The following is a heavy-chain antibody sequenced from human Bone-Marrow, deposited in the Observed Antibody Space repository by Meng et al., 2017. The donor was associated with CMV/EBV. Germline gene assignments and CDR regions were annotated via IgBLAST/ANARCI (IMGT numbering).Heavy chain of an antibody. V-gene: IGHV1-18*01. CDR2: ISAYNGNT. CDR1: GYTFTSYG. Sequence: KVSCKASGYTFTSYGISWVRQAPGQGLEWMGWISAYNGNTNYAQKLQGRVTMTTDTSTSTAYMELRSLRSDDTAVYYCARGGAGGYDFWSGYLFYYGMDVWGQGTTVTVSS. CDR3: ARGGAGGYDFWSGYLFYYGMDV. J-gene: IGHJ6*02. D-gene: IGHD3-3*01.